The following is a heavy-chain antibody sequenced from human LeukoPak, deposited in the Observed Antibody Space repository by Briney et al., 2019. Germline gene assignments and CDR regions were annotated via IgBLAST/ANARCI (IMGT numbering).Heavy chain of an antibody. CDR1: GLTFSGYA. D-gene: IGHD6-19*01. CDR3: AKTSYSSGWPLDY. V-gene: IGHV3-23*01. Sequence: GGSLRLSCAASGLTFSGYAMSWVRQAPGQGPEWVSTISGFGGSTYYADSVKGRFTISRDNSKNTLYLQMNSLRAEDTAVYYCAKTSYSSGWPLDYWGQGTLLTVSS. CDR2: ISGFGGST. J-gene: IGHJ4*02.